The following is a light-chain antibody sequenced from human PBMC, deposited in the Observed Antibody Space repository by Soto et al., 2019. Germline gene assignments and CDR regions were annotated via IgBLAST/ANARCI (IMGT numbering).Light chain of an antibody. CDR2: GAS. V-gene: IGKV3-20*01. CDR3: QQYGYLVT. Sequence: IVLTQSPCTLSLSPGERATLSCRASQSITNNYLAWYQQKPGRAHRLLIYGASSRATGIPDRFSGSGSGTDFTLTISRLEPEDFAMYYCQQYGYLVTFGGGTKVDIK. CDR1: QSITNNY. J-gene: IGKJ4*01.